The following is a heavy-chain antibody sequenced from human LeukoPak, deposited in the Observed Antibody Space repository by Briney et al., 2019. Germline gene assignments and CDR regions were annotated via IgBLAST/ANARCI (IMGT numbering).Heavy chain of an antibody. D-gene: IGHD3-3*01. V-gene: IGHV1-69*06. Sequence: SVKVSCKASGYTFTSYAISWVRQAPGQGLEWMGGIIPIFGTANYAQKFQGRVTITADKSTSTAYMELSSLRSEDTAVYYCARALYDFWSGSARDGFDYWGQGTLVTVSS. CDR1: GYTFTSYA. J-gene: IGHJ4*02. CDR3: ARALYDFWSGSARDGFDY. CDR2: IIPIFGTA.